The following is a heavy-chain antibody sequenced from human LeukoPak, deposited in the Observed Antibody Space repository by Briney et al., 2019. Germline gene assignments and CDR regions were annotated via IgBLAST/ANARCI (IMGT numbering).Heavy chain of an antibody. CDR2: IYSGGST. D-gene: IGHD1-26*01. J-gene: IGHJ4*02. CDR3: ARGLYSGSSYGENDY. V-gene: IGHV3-53*01. Sequence: GGSLRLSCAASGFTASSNYMSWVRQAPGKGLEWVSVIYSGGSTYYADSVMGRFTISRDNSKNTLYLQMNSLRPEDTAVYYCARGLYSGSSYGENDYWGQGTLVTVSS. CDR1: GFTASSNY.